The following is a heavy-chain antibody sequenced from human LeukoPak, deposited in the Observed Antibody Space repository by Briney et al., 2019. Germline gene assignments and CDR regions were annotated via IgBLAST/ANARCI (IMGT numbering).Heavy chain of an antibody. CDR2: IKQDGSEK. J-gene: IGHJ4*02. Sequence: SGGSLRLSCAASGLTFSTYWMGWVRQAPGKGLEWVANIKQDGSEKYYVASVKGRFTISRDSAKNSLYLQMNSLRAEDTAVYYCATLPYYYDSSGHLPVDYWGQGTLVTVSS. D-gene: IGHD3-22*01. CDR1: GLTFSTYW. V-gene: IGHV3-7*01. CDR3: ATLPYYYDSSGHLPVDY.